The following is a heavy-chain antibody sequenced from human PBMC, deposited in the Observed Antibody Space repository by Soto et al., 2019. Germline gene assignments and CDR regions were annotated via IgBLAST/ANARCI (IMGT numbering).Heavy chain of an antibody. Sequence: EVQLVESGGGLVQPGGSLRLSCAASGFTFSSYSMNWVRQAPGKGLEWVSYISSSSSTIYYADSVKGRFTISRDNAKKSLYLQMNSLGAEDTDVYYCARVTSSLMVRGVIGYYYMDVWGKGTTVTVSS. CDR2: ISSSSSTI. CDR1: GFTFSSYS. V-gene: IGHV3-48*01. D-gene: IGHD3-10*01. CDR3: ARVTSSLMVRGVIGYYYMDV. J-gene: IGHJ6*03.